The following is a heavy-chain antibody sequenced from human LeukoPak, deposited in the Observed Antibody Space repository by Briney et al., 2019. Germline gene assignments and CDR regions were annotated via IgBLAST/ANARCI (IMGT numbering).Heavy chain of an antibody. V-gene: IGHV1-2*02. D-gene: IGHD4-17*01. CDR3: ARSMTTDYYYYMDV. J-gene: IGHJ6*03. Sequence: GASVKVSCKASGYTFTGYYMHWVRQAPGQGLEWMGWINPNSGGTNYAQKFQGRVTMTRDTSISTAYMELSRLRSDDTAVYYCARSMTTDYYYYMDVWGKGTTVTISS. CDR2: INPNSGGT. CDR1: GYTFTGYY.